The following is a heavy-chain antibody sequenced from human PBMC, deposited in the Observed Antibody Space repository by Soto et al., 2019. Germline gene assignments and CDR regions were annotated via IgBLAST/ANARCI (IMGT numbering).Heavy chain of an antibody. CDR2: INHSGST. V-gene: IGHV4-34*01. Sequence: SETLSLTCAAYGGSFSGYYWSWIRQPPGKGLEWIGEINHSGSTNYNPSLKSRVTISVDTSKNQFSLKMSSVTAADTAVYYCARALESVDTAMAAYFDYWGQGTLVTV. J-gene: IGHJ4*02. CDR1: GGSFSGYY. D-gene: IGHD5-18*01. CDR3: ARALESVDTAMAAYFDY.